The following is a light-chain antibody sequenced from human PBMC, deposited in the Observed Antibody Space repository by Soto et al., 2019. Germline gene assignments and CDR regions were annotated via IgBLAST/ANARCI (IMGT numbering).Light chain of an antibody. CDR3: QQMRAYPST. Sequence: IQLTQSPSSLSASVGDRVTITCRASQDISSSLGWYQQKPGKAPKLLIYAASILQSGVPSRFSGSGFGTDFTLTIRSLPAKDLAGYVCQQMRAYPSTLDGATKVEIK. J-gene: IGKJ4*01. CDR1: QDISSS. CDR2: AAS. V-gene: IGKV1-9*01.